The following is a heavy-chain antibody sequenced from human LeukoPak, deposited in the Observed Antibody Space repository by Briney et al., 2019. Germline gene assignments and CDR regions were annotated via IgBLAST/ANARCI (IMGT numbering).Heavy chain of an antibody. V-gene: IGHV1-2*06. D-gene: IGHD2-2*01. J-gene: IGHJ4*02. CDR1: GYSFTGYH. CDR3: ARDYCSSTSCLFDY. Sequence: ASVKVSCKASGYSFTGYHMHWVRQAPGQWLEWMGRINPNSGDTNNAQKFQGRVTMTRDTSISTAYMDLSRLTSDDTAVYYCARDYCSSTSCLFDYWGQGTLVTVSS. CDR2: INPNSGDT.